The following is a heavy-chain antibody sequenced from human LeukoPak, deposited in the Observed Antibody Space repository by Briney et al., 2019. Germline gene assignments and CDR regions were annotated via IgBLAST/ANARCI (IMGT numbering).Heavy chain of an antibody. J-gene: IGHJ2*01. V-gene: IGHV1-69*05. CDR1: GGTFSSYA. CDR2: IIPIFGTA. CDR3: ASSGGYGGNSGDWYFDL. Sequence: GASVKVSCKASGGTFSSYAISWVRQAPGQGLEWMGGIIPIFGTANYAQKFQGRVTITTDESTSTAYMELSSLRSEDTAVYYCASSGGYGGNSGDWYFDLWGRGTLVTVSS. D-gene: IGHD4-23*01.